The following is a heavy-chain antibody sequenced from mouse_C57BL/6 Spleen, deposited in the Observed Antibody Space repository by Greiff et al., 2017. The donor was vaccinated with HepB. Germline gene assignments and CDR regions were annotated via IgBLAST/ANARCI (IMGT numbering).Heavy chain of an antibody. CDR2: IYPGSGST. V-gene: IGHV1-55*01. D-gene: IGHD1-1*01. CDR1: GYTFTSYW. J-gene: IGHJ4*01. CDR3: ARSDYYGSTLYAMDY. Sequence: QVQLQQSGAELVKPGASVKMSCKASGYTFTSYWITWVKQRPGQGLEWIGDIYPGSGSTNYNEKFKSKATLTVDTSSSTAYMQLSSLTSEDSAVYYCARSDYYGSTLYAMDYWGQGTSVTVSS.